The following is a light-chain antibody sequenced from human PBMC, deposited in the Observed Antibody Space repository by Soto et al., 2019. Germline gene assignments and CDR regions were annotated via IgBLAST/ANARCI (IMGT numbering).Light chain of an antibody. Sequence: DIQMTQSPSTLSASVGDRVTITCRASQTISNWLAWYQQKPGKAPKLLIYDASTLESGVPSRFSGSGSGTDFTLTISRLEPEDFAVYYCQHFGTAPPWAFGQGTKVDIK. J-gene: IGKJ1*01. V-gene: IGKV1-5*01. CDR1: QTISNW. CDR2: DAS. CDR3: QHFGTAPPWA.